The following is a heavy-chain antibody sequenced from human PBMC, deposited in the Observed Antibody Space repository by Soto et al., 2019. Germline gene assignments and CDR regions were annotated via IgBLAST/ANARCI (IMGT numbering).Heavy chain of an antibody. CDR3: ASKIPGGYYYYGMDV. CDR2: IYYSGST. J-gene: IGHJ6*02. CDR1: GGSISSGGYY. D-gene: IGHD2-2*02. V-gene: IGHV4-31*03. Sequence: QVQLQESGPGLVKPSQTLSLTCTVSGGSISSGGYYWSWIRQHPGKGLEWIGYIYYSGSTYYNPSHKSRVTISVDTSKNQFSLKLSSVTAADTAVYYCASKIPGGYYYYGMDVWGQGTTVTVSS.